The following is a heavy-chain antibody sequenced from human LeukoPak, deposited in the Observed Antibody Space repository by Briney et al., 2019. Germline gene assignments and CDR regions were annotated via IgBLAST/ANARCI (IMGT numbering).Heavy chain of an antibody. CDR3: ARGQGIAAAGSLDY. D-gene: IGHD6-13*01. Sequence: KPSETLSLTCAGYGGSFSGYYWSWLRQPPGKGLEWIGEINHSGSTNYNPSLKSRVTISVDTSKNQFSLKLSSETAAGTAVYYCARGQGIAAAGSLDYWGQGTLVTVSS. V-gene: IGHV4-34*01. CDR2: INHSGST. J-gene: IGHJ4*02. CDR1: GGSFSGYY.